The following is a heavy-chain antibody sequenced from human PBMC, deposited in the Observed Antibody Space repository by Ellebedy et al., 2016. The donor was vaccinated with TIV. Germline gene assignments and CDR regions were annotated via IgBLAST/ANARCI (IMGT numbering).Heavy chain of an antibody. Sequence: GESLKISCAASGFTVSSNYMSWVRQAPGKGLEWVSLIYVGGDTYYADSVQGRFTISRDNSKNTLYLQMRSLRAEDTAVYSCASEANYDILTGSGGGMDVWGQGTTVTVSS. CDR1: GFTVSSNY. V-gene: IGHV3-66*01. CDR3: ASEANYDILTGSGGGMDV. J-gene: IGHJ6*02. CDR2: IYVGGDT. D-gene: IGHD3-9*01.